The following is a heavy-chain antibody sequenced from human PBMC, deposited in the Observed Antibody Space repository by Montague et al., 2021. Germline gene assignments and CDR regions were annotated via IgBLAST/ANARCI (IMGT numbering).Heavy chain of an antibody. Sequence: SETLSLTCGVYGGSFNDHYWTWIRQPPGKGPEWIGEINHSGSTNYDPSLKSRVAISVDTSKNQFSLKLSSVTAADTAVYYCVRIRQQLVRPFDFWGQGTQVTVSS. CDR2: INHSGST. V-gene: IGHV4-34*01. D-gene: IGHD6-13*01. CDR3: VRIRQQLVRPFDF. CDR1: GGSFNDHY. J-gene: IGHJ4*02.